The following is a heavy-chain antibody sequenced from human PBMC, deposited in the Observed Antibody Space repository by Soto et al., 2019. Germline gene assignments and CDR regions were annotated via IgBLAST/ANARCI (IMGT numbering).Heavy chain of an antibody. CDR2: ISSSSSYI. V-gene: IGHV3-21*01. J-gene: IGHJ4*02. CDR3: ASEQTVTTEIDY. Sequence: GGSLRLSCAASGFTFSSYSMNWVRQAPGKGLEWVSPISSSSSYIYYADSVKGRFTISRDNAKNSLYLQMNSLRAEDTAVYYCASEQTVTTEIDYWGQGTLVTVSS. D-gene: IGHD4-17*01. CDR1: GFTFSSYS.